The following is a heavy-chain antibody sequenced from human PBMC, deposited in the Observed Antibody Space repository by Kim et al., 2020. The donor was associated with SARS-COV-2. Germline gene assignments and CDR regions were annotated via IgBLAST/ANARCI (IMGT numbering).Heavy chain of an antibody. J-gene: IGHJ5*02. Sequence: SVKGRFTNSRDDAKNTLYLQMNSLRAEDTAVYYCAKSAIAAAGTINWFDPWGQGTLVTVSS. V-gene: IGHV3-23*01. D-gene: IGHD6-13*01. CDR3: AKSAIAAAGTINWFDP.